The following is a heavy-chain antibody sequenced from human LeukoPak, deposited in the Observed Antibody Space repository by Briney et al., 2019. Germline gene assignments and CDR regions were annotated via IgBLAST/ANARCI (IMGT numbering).Heavy chain of an antibody. CDR2: IRNDGSNK. V-gene: IGHV3-30*02. Sequence: PGGSLTLSCATSGFTFSNYGMHWLRQAPATGLEWVALIRNDGSNKYYADSVKGRFTISRDNSKNTLYLQVNSLRAEDTAVYYCAKGKALNYGSGFYYYYYMDVWGKGTTVTVSS. CDR1: GFTFSNYG. CDR3: AKGKALNYGSGFYYYYYMDV. J-gene: IGHJ6*03. D-gene: IGHD3-10*01.